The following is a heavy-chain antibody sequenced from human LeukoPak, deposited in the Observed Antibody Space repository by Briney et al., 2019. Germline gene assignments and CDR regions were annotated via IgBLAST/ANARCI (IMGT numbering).Heavy chain of an antibody. CDR1: RLTLSIYS. Sequence: GGSLRLSCAASRLTLSIYSMHWVRKPPGKGLVWVSRTNSDGSSTSYADSLKGRFTISRDNAKNTLYLQMNSLRAEDTAVYYCARDYGDYANWFDPWGQGTLVAVSS. CDR2: TNSDGSST. D-gene: IGHD4-17*01. CDR3: ARDYGDYANWFDP. J-gene: IGHJ5*02. V-gene: IGHV3-74*01.